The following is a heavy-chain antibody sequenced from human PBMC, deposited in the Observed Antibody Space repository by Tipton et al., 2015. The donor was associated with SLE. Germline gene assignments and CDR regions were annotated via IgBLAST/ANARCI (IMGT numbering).Heavy chain of an antibody. CDR2: INHSGGT. V-gene: IGHV4-34*01. CDR3: ARDRSAYSPYWYSDL. CDR1: GGSFSGYY. Sequence: TLSLTCAVYGGSFSGYYWSWIRQPPGKGLEWIGEINHSGGTNYNPYLKTRVTISVDTSKKQFSLKLSFVTAADTAVYYCARDRSAYSPYWYSDLWGRGTLVTVSS. J-gene: IGHJ2*01. D-gene: IGHD3-3*01.